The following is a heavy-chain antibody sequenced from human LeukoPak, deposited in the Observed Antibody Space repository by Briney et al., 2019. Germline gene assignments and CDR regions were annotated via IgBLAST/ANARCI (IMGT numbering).Heavy chain of an antibody. J-gene: IGHJ4*02. CDR1: GFTFSSYS. D-gene: IGHD5-24*01. CDR3: ARITYGYNLVEIYFDY. CDR2: IGSSSSYI. V-gene: IGHV3-21*01. Sequence: PGGALRLSCAASGFTFSSYSMNWVRQAPGKGLEWVSSIGSSSSYIYYADSVKGRFTISRDNAKNSLYLQMNSLRAEDTAVYYCARITYGYNLVEIYFDYWGQGTLVTVSS.